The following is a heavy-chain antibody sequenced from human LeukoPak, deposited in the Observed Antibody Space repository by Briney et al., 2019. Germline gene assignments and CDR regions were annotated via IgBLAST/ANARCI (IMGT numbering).Heavy chain of an antibody. CDR3: ARAPTKFRRDWFDP. CDR2: ISSSGSTI. D-gene: IGHD3-9*01. V-gene: IGHV3-48*03. Sequence: GGSLRLSCAASEFTFSSYEMNWIRQAPGKGLEWVSYISSSGSTIYYADSVKGRFTISRDNAKNSLYLQMNNLRVEDTAVYYCARAPTKFRRDWFDPWGQGTLATVSS. CDR1: EFTFSSYE. J-gene: IGHJ5*02.